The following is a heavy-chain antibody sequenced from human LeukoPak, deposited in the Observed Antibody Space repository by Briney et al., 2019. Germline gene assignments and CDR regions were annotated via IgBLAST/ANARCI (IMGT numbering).Heavy chain of an antibody. V-gene: IGHV3-48*02. D-gene: IGHD3-10*01. CDR2: ISSSSSTI. CDR1: GFTFSSYS. J-gene: IGHJ4*02. CDR3: ARAEDCYGSGSPSDY. Sequence: PGGSLRLSCAASGFTFSSYSMNWVRQAPGKGLEWVSYISSSSSTIYYADSVKGRFTISRDNAKNSLYLQMNSLRDEDTAVYYCARAEDCYGSGSPSDYWGQGTLVTVSS.